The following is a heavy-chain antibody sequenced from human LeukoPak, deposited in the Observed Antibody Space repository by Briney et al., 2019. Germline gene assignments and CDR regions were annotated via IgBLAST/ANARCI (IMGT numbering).Heavy chain of an antibody. CDR3: ARVSGNSDWFDP. CDR1: GGSFIGYY. CDR2: IYHSGST. D-gene: IGHD1/OR15-1a*01. J-gene: IGHJ5*02. Sequence: SETLSLTCAVYGGSFIGYYWSWIRQPPGKGLEWIGSIYHSGSTYYNPSLKSRVTISVDTSKNQFSLKLSSVTAADTAVYYCARVSGNSDWFDPWGQGTLVTVSS. V-gene: IGHV4-34*01.